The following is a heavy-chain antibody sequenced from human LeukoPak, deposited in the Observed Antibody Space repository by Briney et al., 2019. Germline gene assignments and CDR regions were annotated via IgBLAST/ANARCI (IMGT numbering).Heavy chain of an antibody. CDR1: GYTFTSYG. D-gene: IGHD5-24*01. V-gene: IGHV1-69*13. CDR3: ARGDGYTVFDY. CDR2: IIPIFGTA. Sequence: GASVKVSCKASGYTFTSYGISWVRQAPGQGLEWMGGIIPIFGTANYAQKFQGRVTITADESTSTAYMERSSLRSEDTAVYYCARGDGYTVFDYWGQGTLVTVSS. J-gene: IGHJ4*02.